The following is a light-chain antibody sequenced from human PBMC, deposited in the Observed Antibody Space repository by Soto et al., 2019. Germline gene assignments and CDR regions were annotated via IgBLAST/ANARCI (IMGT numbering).Light chain of an antibody. CDR2: DNN. CDR3: GTWDSSLSAYVV. CDR1: YSNIGSNY. V-gene: IGLV1-51*01. Sequence: QSVLTQPPSVSATPGQTVTISCSGSYSNIGSNYVSWYQQLPETAPKLLIYDNNKRPSGIPDRFSGSKSGTSATLGITGLQPGDEADYYCGTWDSSLSAYVVFGAGTKVTVL. J-gene: IGLJ2*01.